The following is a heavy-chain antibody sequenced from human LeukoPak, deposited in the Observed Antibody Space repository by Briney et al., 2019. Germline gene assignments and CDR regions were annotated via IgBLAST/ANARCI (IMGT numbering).Heavy chain of an antibody. Sequence: PSGTLSLTCTVSGGSISRYYWGWIRQSPGKGLEWIGGLYYTGSTYYNPSLKSRITISVDTSKNQFSLKLTSVTAADTAVYYCASVYSLYDNWGQGILVIVSS. V-gene: IGHV4-39*01. D-gene: IGHD6-13*01. CDR2: LYYTGST. CDR3: ASVYSLYDN. J-gene: IGHJ4*02. CDR1: GGSISRYY.